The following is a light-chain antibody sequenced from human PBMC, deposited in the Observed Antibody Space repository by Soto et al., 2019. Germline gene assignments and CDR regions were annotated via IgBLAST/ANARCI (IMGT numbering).Light chain of an antibody. J-gene: IGKJ1*01. Sequence: EIVLTQSPCTLSLSPGERATLSCRASQSVSSSYLAWYQQRPGQAPRLLIYGAFKRATGIPDRFSGSGSGTDFTLTISSLEPEDFAVYYCQQYNNWPQTFGQGTKVDIK. CDR3: QQYNNWPQT. V-gene: IGKV3-20*01. CDR1: QSVSSSY. CDR2: GAF.